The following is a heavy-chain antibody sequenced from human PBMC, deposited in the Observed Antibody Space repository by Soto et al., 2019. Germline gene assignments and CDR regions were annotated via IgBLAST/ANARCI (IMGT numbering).Heavy chain of an antibody. V-gene: IGHV4-39*01. J-gene: IGHJ4*02. D-gene: IGHD6-19*01. CDR3: ARPNSSGWFLFHY. CDR2: IYYSGST. Sequence: SETLSLTCTVSGGSISSTSYYWGWIRQPPGKGLEWIGSIYYSGSTYYTPSLKSRVTISVDTSKNQFSLKLSSVTAADTAVYYCARPNSSGWFLFHYWGQGTLVTVSS. CDR1: GGSISSTSYY.